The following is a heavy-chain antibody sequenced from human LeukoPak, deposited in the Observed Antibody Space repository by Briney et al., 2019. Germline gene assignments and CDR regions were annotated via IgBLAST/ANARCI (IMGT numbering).Heavy chain of an antibody. Sequence: GSLRLSCAASGFTFSSYRMNWVRQAPGKGLEWIGSIYYSGSTYYNPSLKSRVTISVDTSKNQFSLKLSSVTAADTAVYYCARQEYFYDRSGYYPDYWGQGTLVTVSS. CDR3: ARQEYFYDRSGYYPDY. J-gene: IGHJ4*02. V-gene: IGHV4-39*01. D-gene: IGHD3-22*01. CDR1: GFTFSSYRMN. CDR2: IYYSGST.